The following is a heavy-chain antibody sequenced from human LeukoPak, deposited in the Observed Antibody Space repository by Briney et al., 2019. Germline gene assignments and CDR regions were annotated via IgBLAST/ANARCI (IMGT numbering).Heavy chain of an antibody. D-gene: IGHD4-23*01. V-gene: IGHV4-59*01. J-gene: IGHJ4*02. CDR3: AGAPGGTSHQFDS. CDR1: GGSISSYY. Sequence: ASETLSLTCSVSGGSISSYYWNWVRQRPGKGLEWIGCIYYSGSTNYNPSLTSRVTTSAGTSNNQFSLKLTSVTAADTAVYYCAGAPGGTSHQFDSCGQGPLVTVSS. CDR2: IYYSGST.